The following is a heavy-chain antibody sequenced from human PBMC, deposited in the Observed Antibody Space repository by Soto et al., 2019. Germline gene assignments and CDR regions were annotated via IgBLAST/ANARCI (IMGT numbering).Heavy chain of an antibody. Sequence: QVQLVESGGGVVQPGRSLRLSCAASGFTFSSYGMHWVRQAPGKGLEWVAVISYDGSNKYYADSVKGRFTISRDNSKNKLYLQMNSLRAEDTAVYYCAGLVGATGVDYWGQGTLVTVSS. J-gene: IGHJ4*02. CDR3: AGLVGATGVDY. V-gene: IGHV3-30*03. D-gene: IGHD1-26*01. CDR2: ISYDGSNK. CDR1: GFTFSSYG.